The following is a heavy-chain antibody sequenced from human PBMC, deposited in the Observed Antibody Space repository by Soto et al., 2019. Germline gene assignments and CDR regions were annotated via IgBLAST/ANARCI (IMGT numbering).Heavy chain of an antibody. CDR3: ARVWGGACDI. Sequence: QVQLQESGPGLVKPSETLSLTCTVSGGSISSYYWSWIRQPPGKGLEWIGYIYYSGSTNYNPSLQSRVTISVDTSKNQFSLKLSSVTAADTAVYYCARVWGGACDIWGQGTMVTVSS. CDR2: IYYSGST. J-gene: IGHJ3*02. CDR1: GGSISSYY. V-gene: IGHV4-59*01. D-gene: IGHD3-10*01.